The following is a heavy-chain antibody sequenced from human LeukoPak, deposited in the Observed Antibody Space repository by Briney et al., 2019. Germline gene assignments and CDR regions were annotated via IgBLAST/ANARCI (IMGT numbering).Heavy chain of an antibody. D-gene: IGHD5-12*01. Sequence: ASVKVSCKASGYTFTGYYMHWVRQAPGRGLEWMGWINPNSGGTNYAQKFQGRVTMTRDTSISTAYMELSRLRSDDAAVYYCARSGYSGYDLPFDIWGQGTMVTVSS. CDR3: ARSGYSGYDLPFDI. J-gene: IGHJ3*02. CDR2: INPNSGGT. V-gene: IGHV1-2*02. CDR1: GYTFTGYY.